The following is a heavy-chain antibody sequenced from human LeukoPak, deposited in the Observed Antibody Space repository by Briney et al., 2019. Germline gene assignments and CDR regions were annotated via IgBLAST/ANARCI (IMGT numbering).Heavy chain of an antibody. CDR2: ISYDGSNK. Sequence: GGSLRLSCAASGFTFSSYGMPWVRQAPGKGLEWVAVISYDGSNKYYADSVKGRFTISRDNSKNTLYLQMNSLRAEDTAVYYCAKDRATVTTLYYYGMDVWGQGTTVTVSS. J-gene: IGHJ6*02. V-gene: IGHV3-30*18. D-gene: IGHD4-17*01. CDR3: AKDRATVTTLYYYGMDV. CDR1: GFTFSSYG.